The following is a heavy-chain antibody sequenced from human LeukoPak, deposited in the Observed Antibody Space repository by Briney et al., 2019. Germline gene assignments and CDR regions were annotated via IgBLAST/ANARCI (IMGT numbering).Heavy chain of an antibody. CDR3: AKNVGGDSGYGNFDY. CDR1: GFTVSSNS. Sequence: GGSLRLSCTVSGFTVSSNSMSWVRQAPGKGLEWVSYISSNSSTICYADSVKGRFTISRDNAKNSLYLQMNSLRAEDTAFYYCAKNVGGDSGYGNFDYWGQGTLVTVSS. CDR2: ISSNSSTI. D-gene: IGHD5-12*01. V-gene: IGHV3-48*04. J-gene: IGHJ4*02.